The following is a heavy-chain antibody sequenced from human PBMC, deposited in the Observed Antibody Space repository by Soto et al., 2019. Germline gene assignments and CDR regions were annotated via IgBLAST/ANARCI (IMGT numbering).Heavy chain of an antibody. Sequence: PGGSLRLSCAASGFTFSSYGMHWVRQAPGKGLEWVAVISYDGSNKYYADSVKGRFTISRDNSKNTLYLQMNSLRAEDTAVYYCAKGWIVRAVETALDYWGQGTLVTVSS. CDR3: AKGWIVRAVETALDY. D-gene: IGHD6-6*01. CDR2: ISYDGSNK. J-gene: IGHJ4*02. CDR1: GFTFSSYG. V-gene: IGHV3-30*18.